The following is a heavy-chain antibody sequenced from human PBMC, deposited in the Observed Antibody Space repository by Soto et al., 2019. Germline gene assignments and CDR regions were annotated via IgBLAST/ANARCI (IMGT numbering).Heavy chain of an antibody. Sequence: GGSLRLSCAASGFTFSDYYMSWIRQAPGKGLEWVSYISSSGSTIYYADSVKGRFTISRDNAKNSLYLHMNSLRAEDTAVYYCARDLRDIVVVPAAIDYWGQGTLVTVSS. CDR3: ARDLRDIVVVPAAIDY. CDR2: ISSSGSTI. J-gene: IGHJ4*02. D-gene: IGHD2-2*01. V-gene: IGHV3-11*01. CDR1: GFTFSDYY.